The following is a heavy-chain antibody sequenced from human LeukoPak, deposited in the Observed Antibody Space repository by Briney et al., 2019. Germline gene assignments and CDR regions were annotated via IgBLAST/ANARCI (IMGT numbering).Heavy chain of an antibody. D-gene: IGHD1-20*01. CDR1: GFTFDAYA. V-gene: IGHV3-23*01. CDR2: ISGSGAST. CDR3: AKDRMTGPINHFDS. J-gene: IGHJ4*02. Sequence: QTGGSLRLSCAASGFTFDAYAMSWVRQAPGKGLEWVSSISGSGASTYHADSVKGRFTISRDNSKNTLCLQMDSLRAEDTAVYYCAKDRMTGPINHFDSWGQGTLVTVSS.